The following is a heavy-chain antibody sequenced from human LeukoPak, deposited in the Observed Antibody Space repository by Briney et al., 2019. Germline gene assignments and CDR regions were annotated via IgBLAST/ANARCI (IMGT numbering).Heavy chain of an antibody. Sequence: SQTLSLTPTVSGGSLSTGSSTGSWIRQPPGKGLGWIGYIYYSGGPNSNPSLKSRVTISVDTSKNQFSLKLTSVTAADTAVYYCARGVNSGYFDYCGQGTLVTVSS. V-gene: IGHV4-61*01. CDR1: GGSLSTGSST. J-gene: IGHJ4*02. CDR2: IYYSGGP. D-gene: IGHD1-26*01. CDR3: ARGVNSGYFDY.